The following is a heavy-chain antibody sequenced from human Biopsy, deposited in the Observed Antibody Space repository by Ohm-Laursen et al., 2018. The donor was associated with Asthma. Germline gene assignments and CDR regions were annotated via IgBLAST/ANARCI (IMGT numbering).Heavy chain of an antibody. CDR2: ISVYNGNT. Sequence: VSSVKVSCNTSGYTFNSAGITWVRQAPGQGLGWMGWISVYNGNTKVAQKLQDRVTMITDTSTSTAYMELRSLRSDDTAVYFCARAVDYSHYYGIDVWGQGTTVTVS. J-gene: IGHJ6*02. CDR1: GYTFNSAG. CDR3: ARAVDYSHYYGIDV. V-gene: IGHV1-18*01. D-gene: IGHD3-10*01.